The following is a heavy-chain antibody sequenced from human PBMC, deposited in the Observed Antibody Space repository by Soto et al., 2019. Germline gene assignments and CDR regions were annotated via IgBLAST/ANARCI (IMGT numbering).Heavy chain of an antibody. CDR1: GYPFTSYH. Sequence: QVQLVQSGAEVRKPGASLKLSCQTSGYPFTSYHMHWWRQAPGQGLEWMGVINPTEGRTRYSQRFQDRVTMTRDTSTSTVYMELSSLRSEDTATYFCARGREYSFGYNWFDPWGQGTLVTVSS. J-gene: IGHJ5*02. V-gene: IGHV1-46*01. D-gene: IGHD5-12*01. CDR2: INPTEGRT. CDR3: ARGREYSFGYNWFDP.